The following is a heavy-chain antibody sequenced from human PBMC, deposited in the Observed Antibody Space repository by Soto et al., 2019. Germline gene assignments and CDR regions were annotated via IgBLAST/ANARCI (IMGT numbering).Heavy chain of an antibody. Sequence: GGSLRLSCAASGFTFSDHYMDWVRQAPGKALEWVGRTRNKAKSYTTEYAASVKGRFAISRDDSKNSLYLQMNSLKTEDTAVYFCARVQSSTWYFDLWGRGTLVTVSS. CDR1: GFTFSDHY. CDR2: TRNKAKSYTT. CDR3: ARVQSSTWYFDL. D-gene: IGHD6-13*01. J-gene: IGHJ2*01. V-gene: IGHV3-72*01.